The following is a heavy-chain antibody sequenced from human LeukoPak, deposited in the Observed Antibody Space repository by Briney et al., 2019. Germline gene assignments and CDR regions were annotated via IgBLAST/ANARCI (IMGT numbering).Heavy chain of an antibody. CDR3: AKSLGIAVAGTSWFDP. J-gene: IGHJ5*02. D-gene: IGHD6-19*01. CDR2: ISGSGGST. V-gene: IGHV3-23*01. Sequence: GGSLRLSCAASGFTFSSSAMSWVRQAPGKGLEWVSAISGSGGSTYYADSVKGRFTISRDNSKNTLYLQMNSLRAEDTAVYYCAKSLGIAVAGTSWFDPWGQGTLVTVSS. CDR1: GFTFSSSA.